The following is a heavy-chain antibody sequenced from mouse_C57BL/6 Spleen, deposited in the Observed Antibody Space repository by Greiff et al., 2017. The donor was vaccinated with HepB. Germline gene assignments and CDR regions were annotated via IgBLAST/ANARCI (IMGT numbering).Heavy chain of an antibody. CDR3: ARVNYEGSGWFAY. V-gene: IGHV1-7*01. Sequence: VQLQQSGAELAKPGASVKLSCKASGYTFTSYWMHWVKQRPGQGLEWIGYINPSSGYTKYNQKFKDKATLTVDKSSSTAYMELSSLTYEDSAVYYCARVNYEGSGWFAYWGQGTLVTVSA. J-gene: IGHJ3*01. CDR2: INPSSGYT. CDR1: GYTFTSYW. D-gene: IGHD2-1*01.